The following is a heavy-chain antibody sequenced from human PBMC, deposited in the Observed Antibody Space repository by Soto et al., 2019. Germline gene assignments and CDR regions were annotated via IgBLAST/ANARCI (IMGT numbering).Heavy chain of an antibody. CDR3: ARDVRGWYAEYFQH. CDR2: INSDGSST. V-gene: IGHV3-74*01. CDR1: GFTFSSYW. D-gene: IGHD6-19*01. Sequence: GESLKISCAASGFTFSSYWMHWVRQAPGKGLVWVSRINSDGSSTSYADSVKGRFSISRDNAKNTLYLQMNSLRAEDTAVYYCARDVRGWYAEYFQHWGQGTLVTVSS. J-gene: IGHJ1*01.